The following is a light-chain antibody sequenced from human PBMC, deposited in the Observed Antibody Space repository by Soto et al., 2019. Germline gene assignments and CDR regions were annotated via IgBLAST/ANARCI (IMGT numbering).Light chain of an antibody. V-gene: IGKV3-11*01. CDR2: DAS. CDR1: QRVXTD. CDR3: QQRSKWTIT. J-gene: IGKJ5*01. Sequence: IGLTKSAATLSLSPGESVTLSCRASQRVXTDFDWYQQRPGQAPRVLXDDASYSATDSPPRLSGSGSGTDFTLTISSLEPEYAVVYYCQQRSKWTITFGQGTRLEIK.